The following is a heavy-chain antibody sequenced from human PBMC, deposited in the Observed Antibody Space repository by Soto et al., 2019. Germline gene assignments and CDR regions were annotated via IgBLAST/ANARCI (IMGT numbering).Heavy chain of an antibody. J-gene: IGHJ4*02. CDR1: GGSFNSYT. D-gene: IGHD1-1*01. CDR3: ARDKAVMNASINMAY. V-gene: IGHV1-69*08. Sequence: QVQLVQSGAEVKKPGSSVWVSCKASGGSFNSYTFNWVRQAPGQGLEWMGRIIPFGNSANYAQAFEDRVTIAADSTATTVYMELRSLTSEDTAVYSCARDKAVMNASINMAYLGQGTLVAVSS. CDR2: IIPFGNSA.